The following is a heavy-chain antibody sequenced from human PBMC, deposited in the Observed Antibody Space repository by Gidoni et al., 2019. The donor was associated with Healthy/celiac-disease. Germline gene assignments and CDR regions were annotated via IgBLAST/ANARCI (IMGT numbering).Heavy chain of an antibody. Sequence: EVQLAESGGGLVQPGGSLRLSCAASGFTFSSYSMNWVRQAPGKGLEWVSYISSSSSTIYYADSVKGRFTISRDNAKNSLYLQMNSLRAEDTAVYYCARGVATYYFDYWGQGTLVTVSS. D-gene: IGHD5-12*01. J-gene: IGHJ4*02. V-gene: IGHV3-48*01. CDR1: GFTFSSYS. CDR3: ARGVATYYFDY. CDR2: ISSSSSTI.